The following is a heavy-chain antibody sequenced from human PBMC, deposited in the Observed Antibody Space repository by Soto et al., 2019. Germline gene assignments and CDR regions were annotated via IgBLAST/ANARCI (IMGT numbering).Heavy chain of an antibody. D-gene: IGHD3-22*01. V-gene: IGHV4-59*01. J-gene: IGHJ4*02. CDR2: IYYSGST. CDR3: ARGGPGYYDSSGAYDY. Sequence: PSETLSLTCTVSGGSISSYYWSWIRQPPGKGLEWIGYIYYSGSTNYNPSLKSRVTISVDTSKNQFSLKLSSVTAADTAVYYCARGGPGYYDSSGAYDYWGQGTLVTVSS. CDR1: GGSISSYY.